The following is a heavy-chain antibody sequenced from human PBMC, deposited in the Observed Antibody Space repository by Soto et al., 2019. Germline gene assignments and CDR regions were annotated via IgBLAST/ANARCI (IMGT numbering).Heavy chain of an antibody. CDR2: IYYSGST. CDR3: ASTPYCSGGSCYSGDYYYYYGMDV. Sequence: NPSETLSLTCTVSGGSISSYYWSWIRQPPGKGLEWIGYIYYSGSTNYNPSLKSRVTISVDTSKNQFSLKLSSVTAADTAVYYCASTPYCSGGSCYSGDYYYYYGMDVWGQGTTVTVSS. CDR1: GGSISSYY. J-gene: IGHJ6*02. D-gene: IGHD2-15*01. V-gene: IGHV4-59*01.